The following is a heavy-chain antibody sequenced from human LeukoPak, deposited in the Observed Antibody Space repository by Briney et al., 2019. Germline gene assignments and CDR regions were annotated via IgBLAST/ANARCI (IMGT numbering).Heavy chain of an antibody. J-gene: IGHJ4*02. CDR2: ISWNSGSI. CDR1: GFTFSSYS. CDR3: TGGVVVPFDY. V-gene: IGHV3-9*01. Sequence: LPGGSPRLSCAASGFTFSSYSMNWVRQAPGKGLEWVSGISWNSGSIGYADSVKGRFTISRDNAKNSLYLQMNSLRAEDTALYYCTGGVVVPFDYWGQGTLVTVSS. D-gene: IGHD2-15*01.